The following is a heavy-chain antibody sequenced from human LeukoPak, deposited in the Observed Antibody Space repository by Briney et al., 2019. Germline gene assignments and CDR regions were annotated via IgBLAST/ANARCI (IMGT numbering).Heavy chain of an antibody. J-gene: IGHJ2*01. Sequence: PSETLSLTCTVSGGSVSSGSYYWRWIRPPAGKGLEWIGRVYTSGNTNYNPSLTGRVTISLVTSKNHFSLSLTSVTAAGTAVYYCARHGYQLLPYWYFDLWGRGTLVTVSS. CDR2: VYTSGNT. CDR3: ARHGYQLLPYWYFDL. V-gene: IGHV4-61*02. D-gene: IGHD2-2*01. CDR1: GGSVSSGSYY.